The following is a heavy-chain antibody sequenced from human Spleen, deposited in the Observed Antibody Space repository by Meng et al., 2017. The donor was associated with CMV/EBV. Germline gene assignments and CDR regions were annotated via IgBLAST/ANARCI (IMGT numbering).Heavy chain of an antibody. J-gene: IGHJ4*02. CDR2: INPKSGGT. D-gene: IGHD6-13*01. Sequence: ASVKVSCKASGYTFDDYYIHWVRQAPGQGLEWMGWINPKSGGTNYAQKFQGRVTMTRDTSISTAYMELSRLRSDDTAVYYCARGDSIAAGGTGDYWGQGTLVTVSS. V-gene: IGHV1-2*02. CDR1: GYTFDDYY. CDR3: ARGDSIAAGGTGDY.